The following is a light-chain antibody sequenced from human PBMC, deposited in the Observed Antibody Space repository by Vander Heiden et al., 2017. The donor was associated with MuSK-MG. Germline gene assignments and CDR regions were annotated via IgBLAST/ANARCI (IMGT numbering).Light chain of an antibody. CDR3: QQRDSTPHT. CDR1: QSISSY. V-gene: IGKV1-39*01. J-gene: IGKJ4*01. Sequence: DIQMTQSPSSLSASVGDRVTITCRASQSISSYLNWYQQKPGKAPKLLIYAASSLQSGVPSRFSGSGSGTDFTLTISRLQPEDFATYYCQQRDSTPHTFGGWTKVEIK. CDR2: AAS.